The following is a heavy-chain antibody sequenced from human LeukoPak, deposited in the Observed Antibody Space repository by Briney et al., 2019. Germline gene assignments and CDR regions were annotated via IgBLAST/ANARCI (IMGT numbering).Heavy chain of an antibody. CDR1: GYTFTGYY. J-gene: IGHJ4*02. D-gene: IGHD4-23*01. CDR3: ARAPRREPVVYFDY. V-gene: IGHV1-2*02. CDR2: INPNSGGT. Sequence: ASVKVSCKASGYTFTGYYMHWVRQAPGQGLEWMGWINPNSGGTNYAQKFQGRVTMTRDTSISTACMELSRLRSDDTAVYYCARAPRREPVVYFDYWGQGTLVTVSS.